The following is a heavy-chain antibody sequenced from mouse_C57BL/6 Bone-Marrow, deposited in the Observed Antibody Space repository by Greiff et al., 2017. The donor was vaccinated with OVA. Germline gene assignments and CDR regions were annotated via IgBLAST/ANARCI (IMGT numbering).Heavy chain of an antibody. D-gene: IGHD1-1*01. J-gene: IGHJ4*01. V-gene: IGHV10-1*01. Sequence: EVKLVESGGGLVQPNGSLKLSCAASGFSFNTYAMNWVRQAPGKGLEWVARIRSKRKNEGRHYEDSVKDRFTISRDDSESMLYLQMNNSKTEDTAMYYSVRQGTVVPPFAMDYWGQGTSVTVSS. CDR3: VRQGTVVPPFAMDY. CDR2: IRSKRKNEGR. CDR1: GFSFNTYA.